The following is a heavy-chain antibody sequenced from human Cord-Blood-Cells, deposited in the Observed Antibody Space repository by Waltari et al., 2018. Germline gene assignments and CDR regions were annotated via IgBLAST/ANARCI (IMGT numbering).Heavy chain of an antibody. D-gene: IGHD3-10*01. CDR3: ARDYYSSGSYLYYYYYGMDV. Sequence: QVQLVESGGGVVQPGRSLRLSCVASGFTFSSYGMHWVRQAPGKGLEWVAVIWYDGSNKYYADSVKGRFTISRDNSKNTLYLQMNSLRAEDTAVYYCARDYYSSGSYLYYYYYGMDVWGQGTTVTVSS. CDR2: IWYDGSNK. J-gene: IGHJ6*02. CDR1: GFTFSSYG. V-gene: IGHV3-33*01.